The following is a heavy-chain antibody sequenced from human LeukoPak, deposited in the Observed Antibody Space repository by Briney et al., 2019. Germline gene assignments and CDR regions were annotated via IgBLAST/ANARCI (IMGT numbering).Heavy chain of an antibody. Sequence: ASVKVSCKASGYTFTSYGISWGRQAPGQGLEWRGWIRAYNGNTNYAQKLQGRVTMTTDTSTSTAYMELRSLRSDDTAVYYCASSYSIAAAGPIQIDYWGQGTLVTVSS. CDR1: GYTFTSYG. CDR3: ASSYSIAAAGPIQIDY. V-gene: IGHV1-18*01. D-gene: IGHD6-13*01. CDR2: IRAYNGNT. J-gene: IGHJ4*02.